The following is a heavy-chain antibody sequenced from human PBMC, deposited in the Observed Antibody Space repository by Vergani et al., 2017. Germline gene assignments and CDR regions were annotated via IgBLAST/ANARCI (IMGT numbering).Heavy chain of an antibody. J-gene: IGHJ4*02. Sequence: EVQLVESGGGLIQPGGSLRLSCVASGFTFSVSNMNWVRQAPGKGLEWLSYIPRSSSPIYYADSVKGRFTISRDNAKNSLYLQMNSLRAEDTAVYYCARDFSGSYWGPSDYWGQGTLVTVSS. D-gene: IGHD1-26*01. V-gene: IGHV3-48*01. CDR3: ARDFSGSYWGPSDY. CDR1: GFTFSVSN. CDR2: IPRSSSPI.